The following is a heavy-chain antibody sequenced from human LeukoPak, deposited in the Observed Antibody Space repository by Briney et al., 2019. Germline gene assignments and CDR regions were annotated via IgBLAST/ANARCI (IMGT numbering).Heavy chain of an antibody. CDR3: ASDPCTGGTCYWYFDY. CDR2: INPNSGAT. Sequence: ASAKVSCKASGYTFSGYYIHWVRQAPGQGLEWMGWINPNSGATSFAQKFQGRVTMTRDTSISTAYMELSSLRSDDTAVYFCASDPCTGGTCYWYFDYWGQGSVDTVSS. J-gene: IGHJ4*02. D-gene: IGHD2-15*01. V-gene: IGHV1-2*02. CDR1: GYTFSGYY.